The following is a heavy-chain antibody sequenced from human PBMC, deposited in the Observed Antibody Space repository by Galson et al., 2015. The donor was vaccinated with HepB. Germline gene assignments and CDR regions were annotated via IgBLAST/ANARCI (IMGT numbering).Heavy chain of an antibody. CDR2: IYHSGST. CDR1: GYSVSSGYY. V-gene: IGHV4-38-2*02. J-gene: IGHJ4*02. CDR3: ARNRASYRDFDS. D-gene: IGHD1-14*01. Sequence: SETLSLTCTVSGYSVSSGYYWGWIRQSPRKGLEWIGSIYHSGSTYYNPSLKSRVFISVDTSKNQFSLKLSSVTAADTAVYYCARNRASYRDFDSWGLGTLVTASS.